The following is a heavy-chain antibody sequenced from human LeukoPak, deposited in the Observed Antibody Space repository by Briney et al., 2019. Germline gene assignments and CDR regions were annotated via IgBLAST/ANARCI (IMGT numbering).Heavy chain of an antibody. CDR1: GFTVSSND. J-gene: IGHJ4*02. D-gene: IGHD1-26*01. CDR3: ARYSGTFSNSYFDC. CDR2: IYSGRST. Sequence: AGGSLRLSCAASGFTVSSNDMSWVRQAPGKGLERVSLIYSGRSTYYADSVKGRFIISRDNSKNTLYLQMNSLRAEDTAVYYCARYSGTFSNSYFDCWGQGTLVTVSS. V-gene: IGHV3-66*01.